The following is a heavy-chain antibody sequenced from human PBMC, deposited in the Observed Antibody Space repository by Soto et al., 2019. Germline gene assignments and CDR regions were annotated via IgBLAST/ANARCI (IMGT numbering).Heavy chain of an antibody. D-gene: IGHD6-13*01. CDR3: ARHIAAAGIPYYMDV. CDR2: IYYSGST. CDR1: GGSISSSSYY. J-gene: IGHJ6*03. V-gene: IGHV4-39*01. Sequence: SETLSLTSTVSGGSISSSSYYWGWIRQPPGKGLEWTGSIYYSGSTYYNPSLKSRVTISVDTSKNQFSLKLSSVTAADTAVYYCARHIAAAGIPYYMDVWGKGTTVTVSS.